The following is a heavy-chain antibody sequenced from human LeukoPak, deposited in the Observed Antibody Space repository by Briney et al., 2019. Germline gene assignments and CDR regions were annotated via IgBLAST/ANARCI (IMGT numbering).Heavy chain of an antibody. CDR3: ARDREGLSI. Sequence: GESLRLSCAASGFSLSHDWMDWVRQTPGKGLVWVSRISSDGRSVTYADSVKGRFTTSRDNAKNTLYLQMNSLNAADTAVYYCARDREGLSIWGEGTLVLVSS. J-gene: IGHJ3*02. CDR1: GFSLSHDW. V-gene: IGHV3-74*01. CDR2: ISSDGRSV.